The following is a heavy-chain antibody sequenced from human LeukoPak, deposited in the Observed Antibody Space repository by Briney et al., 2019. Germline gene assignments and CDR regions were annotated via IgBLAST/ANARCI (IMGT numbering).Heavy chain of an antibody. CDR2: ISAYNGNT. J-gene: IGHJ5*02. CDR3: ASTSIAAHGWFDP. Sequence: ASVKVSCKASGGTFSSYAISWVRQAPGQGLEWMGWISAYNGNTNYAQKLQGRVTMTTDTSTSTAYMELRSLRSDDTAVYYCASTSIAAHGWFDPWGQGTLVTVSS. CDR1: GGTFSSYA. V-gene: IGHV1-18*01. D-gene: IGHD6-6*01.